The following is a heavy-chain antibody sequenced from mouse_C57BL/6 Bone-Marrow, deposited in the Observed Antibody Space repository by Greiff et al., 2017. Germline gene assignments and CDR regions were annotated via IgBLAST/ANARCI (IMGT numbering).Heavy chain of an antibody. Sequence: EVMLVESGGGLVQPGGSLKLSCAASGFTFSDYGMAWVRQAPRKGPEWVAFISNLAYSIYYADTVTGRFTISRENAKNTLYLEMSSLRSEDTAMYYGARHNYDYEVGYFDVWGTGTTVTVSS. CDR1: GFTFSDYG. J-gene: IGHJ1*03. V-gene: IGHV5-15*01. D-gene: IGHD2-4*01. CDR3: ARHNYDYEVGYFDV. CDR2: ISNLAYSI.